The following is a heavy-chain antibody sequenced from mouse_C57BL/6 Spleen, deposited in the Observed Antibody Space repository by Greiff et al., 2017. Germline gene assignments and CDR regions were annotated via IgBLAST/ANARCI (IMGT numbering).Heavy chain of an antibody. CDR3: ARRRHYGNPYWYFDV. CDR2: INPNNGGT. J-gene: IGHJ1*03. D-gene: IGHD2-1*01. CDR1: GYTFTDYY. Sequence: EVQLQQSGPELVKPGASVKISCKASGYTFTDYYMNWVKQSHGKSLEWIGDINPNNGGTSYNQKFKGKATLTVDKSSSTAYMELRSLTSEDSAVYYCARRRHYGNPYWYFDVWGTGTTVTVSS. V-gene: IGHV1-26*01.